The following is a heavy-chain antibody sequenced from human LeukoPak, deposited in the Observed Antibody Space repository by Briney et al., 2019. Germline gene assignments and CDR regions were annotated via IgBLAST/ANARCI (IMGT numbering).Heavy chain of an antibody. J-gene: IGHJ4*02. D-gene: IGHD6-6*01. Sequence: GGSLRLSCAASGFAFSYYTMNWVRQAPGKGLEWVSSISSSSSYIYYADSMKGRFTISRDNAKNSLYLQMNSLRAEDTAVYYCAGGRYSSSSSRYWGQGTLVTVSS. V-gene: IGHV3-21*01. CDR3: AGGRYSSSSSRY. CDR1: GFAFSYYT. CDR2: ISSSSSYI.